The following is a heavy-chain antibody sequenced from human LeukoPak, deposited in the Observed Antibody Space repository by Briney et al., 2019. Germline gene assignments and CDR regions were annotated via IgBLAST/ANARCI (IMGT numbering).Heavy chain of an antibody. CDR2: IRSKANSYAT. V-gene: IGHV3-73*01. D-gene: IGHD1-26*01. CDR3: TSSFSYFLDY. CDR1: GFTFSDSA. J-gene: IGHJ4*02. Sequence: GGSLRLSCEASGFTFSDSALHWVRQASGKGLEWVGRIRSKANSYATAYAASVKGRFTISRDDSKNTAYLQLNSLKTEDTAVYYCTSSFSYFLDYWGQGTLVTVSS.